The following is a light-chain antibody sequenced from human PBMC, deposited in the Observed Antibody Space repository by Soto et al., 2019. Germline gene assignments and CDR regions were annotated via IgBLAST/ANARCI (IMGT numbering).Light chain of an antibody. V-gene: IGKV3-20*01. J-gene: IGKJ1*01. CDR2: DAS. Sequence: EIVLTQSPGTLSLSPGERATLSCRASQSVSSRSLAWYQQKPGQAPRLLISDASNRAADIPDRFSGSGSGTDFTLTIHRLEPEDFAVYYCQQYACSPRTFGQGTKVEIK. CDR3: QQYACSPRT. CDR1: QSVSSRS.